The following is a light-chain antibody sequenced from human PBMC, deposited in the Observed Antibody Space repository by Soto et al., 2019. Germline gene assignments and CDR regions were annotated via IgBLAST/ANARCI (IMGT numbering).Light chain of an antibody. CDR1: QSVSDNH. J-gene: IGKJ1*01. CDR2: GAS. CDR3: QQYGRTGT. Sequence: EIVLTQSPGTLSLAPGERATLSCRASQSVSDNHLAWYQQKPGQAPRLLIYGASNRATGIPDRFSGSGSGTDFTLTISRLEEEDFAVYYCQQYGRTGTFGQGTKVEIK. V-gene: IGKV3-20*01.